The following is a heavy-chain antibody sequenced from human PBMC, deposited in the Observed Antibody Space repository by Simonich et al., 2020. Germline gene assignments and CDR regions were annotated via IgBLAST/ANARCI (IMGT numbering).Heavy chain of an antibody. J-gene: IGHJ4*02. CDR3: ARDREVYGSGSYYNY. CDR1: GFTFSSYW. D-gene: IGHD3-10*01. CDR2: IKQDGSEK. V-gene: IGHV3-7*01. Sequence: EVQLVESGGGLVQPGGSLRLSCAASGFTFSSYWMSWVRQAPGKGLEWVGKIKQDGSEKNYVDPGKGRFTISRDNAKNSLYLQMNSLRAEDTAVYYCARDREVYGSGSYYNYWGQGTLVTVSS.